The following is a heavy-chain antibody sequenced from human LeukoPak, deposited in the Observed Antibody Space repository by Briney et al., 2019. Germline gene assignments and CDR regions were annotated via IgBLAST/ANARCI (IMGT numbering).Heavy chain of an antibody. J-gene: IGHJ4*02. D-gene: IGHD5-12*01. CDR3: AGLIVATTYFDY. CDR1: GGSFSGYY. Sequence: SETLSLTCAVYGGSFSGYYWSWIRQPPGKGLEWIGEINHSGSTNYNPSFKSRVTISVDTSKNQFSLKLSSVTAADTAVYYCAGLIVATTYFDYWGQGTLVTVSS. CDR2: INHSGST. V-gene: IGHV4-34*01.